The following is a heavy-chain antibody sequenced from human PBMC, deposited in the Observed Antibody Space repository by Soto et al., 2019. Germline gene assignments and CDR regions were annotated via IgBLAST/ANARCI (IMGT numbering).Heavy chain of an antibody. V-gene: IGHV3-23*01. J-gene: IGHJ6*02. CDR2: ISASGGST. CDR3: AKGGGDSLRYGMDV. D-gene: IGHD2-21*02. CDR1: GFTFSTYA. Sequence: GGSLRLSCAASGFTFSTYAMTWVRQAPGKGLEWVSAISASGGSTYYADSVKGRFTISRDNSKNTLYLQMNSLRVEDTAVYYCAKGGGDSLRYGMDVWGQGTTVTVS.